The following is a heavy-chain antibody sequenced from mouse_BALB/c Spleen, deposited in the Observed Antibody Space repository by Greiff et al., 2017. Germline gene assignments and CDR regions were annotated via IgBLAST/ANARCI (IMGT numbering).Heavy chain of an antibody. J-gene: IGHJ4*01. CDR2: ILPGSGST. Sequence: QVQLKESGAELMKPGASVKISCKATGYTFSSYWIEWVKQRPGHGLEWIGEILPGSGSTNYNEKFKGKATFTADTSSNTAYMQLSSLTSEDSAVYYCARLPPITTATGDAMDYWGQGTSVTVSS. CDR1: GYTFSSYW. D-gene: IGHD1-2*01. V-gene: IGHV1-9*01. CDR3: ARLPPITTATGDAMDY.